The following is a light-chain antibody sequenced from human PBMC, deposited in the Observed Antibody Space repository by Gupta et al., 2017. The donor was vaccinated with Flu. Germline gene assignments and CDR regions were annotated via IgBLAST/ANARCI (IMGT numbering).Light chain of an antibody. CDR3: GSFADGRYV. CDR2: EVS. V-gene: IGLV2-8*01. Sequence: QSVTISCTGSNSDVGGYNYVSWYRHHPGRGPQLIVYEVSRRPSGVPDRFSGSKSGNTASLTVFGLEAEDEPDYYCGSFADGRYVFGSGTKVTVL. CDR1: NSDVGGYNY. J-gene: IGLJ1*01.